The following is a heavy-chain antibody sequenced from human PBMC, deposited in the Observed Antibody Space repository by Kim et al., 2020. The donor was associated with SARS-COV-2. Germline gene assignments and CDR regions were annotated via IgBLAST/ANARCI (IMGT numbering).Heavy chain of an antibody. D-gene: IGHD5-18*01. Sequence: GGSLRLSCAASGFTFSDYYMSWIRQAPGKGLEWVSYISSSSSYTNYADSVKGRFTISRDNAKNSLYLQMNSLRAEDTAVYYCAREADTAMRGGMDVWGQGTTVTVSS. CDR2: ISSSSSYT. CDR1: GFTFSDYY. CDR3: AREADTAMRGGMDV. J-gene: IGHJ6*02. V-gene: IGHV3-11*06.